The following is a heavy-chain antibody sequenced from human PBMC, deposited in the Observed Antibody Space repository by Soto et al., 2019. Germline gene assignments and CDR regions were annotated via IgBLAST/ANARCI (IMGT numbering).Heavy chain of an antibody. CDR2: FSLSGTT. D-gene: IGHD6-13*01. Sequence: PSETLSLTCTVSGASITGSSYWSWIRQPAGKGLEWIGRFSLSGTTNYNPSLRSRFTMSADVSKNQFSLRLTSVTAADTALYYCARGMAPPGSPAWYYFDSWGQGTLVTVSS. J-gene: IGHJ4*02. CDR3: ARGMAPPGSPAWYYFDS. V-gene: IGHV4-4*07. CDR1: GASITGSSY.